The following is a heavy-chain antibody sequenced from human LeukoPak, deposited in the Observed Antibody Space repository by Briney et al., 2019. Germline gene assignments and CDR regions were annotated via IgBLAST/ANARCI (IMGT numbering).Heavy chain of an antibody. V-gene: IGHV1-46*01. CDR3: ARDWFSDSSGYYPSPGFDY. J-gene: IGHJ4*02. Sequence: GASVKVSCKASGYTFTSYYMHWVRQAPGQGLEWMGIINPSGGSTSYAQKFQGRVTMTRDTSTSTVYMELSSLRSEDTAVYYCARDWFSDSSGYYPSPGFDYWGQGTLVNVSS. CDR1: GYTFTSYY. D-gene: IGHD3-22*01. CDR2: INPSGGST.